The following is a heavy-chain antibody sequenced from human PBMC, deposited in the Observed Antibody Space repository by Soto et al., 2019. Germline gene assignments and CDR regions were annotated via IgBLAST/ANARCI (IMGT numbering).Heavy chain of an antibody. V-gene: IGHV1-24*01. Sequence: ASMKVSCKVSGYTLTELSMHWVRQAPGKGLEWMGGFDPEDGETIYAQKFQGRVTMTEDTSTDTAYMELSSLRSEDTAVYYCATLVVVPAAINWFDPWGQGTLVTVSS. CDR3: ATLVVVPAAINWFDP. CDR1: GYTLTELS. J-gene: IGHJ5*02. CDR2: FDPEDGET. D-gene: IGHD2-2*01.